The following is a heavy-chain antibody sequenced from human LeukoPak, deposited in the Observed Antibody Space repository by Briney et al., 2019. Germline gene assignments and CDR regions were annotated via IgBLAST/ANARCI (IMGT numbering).Heavy chain of an antibody. CDR2: IYPGDSDT. CDR1: GYSFTSYW. J-gene: IGHJ4*02. V-gene: IGHV5-51*01. D-gene: IGHD2-2*01. Sequence: GESLKISCKGSGYSFTSYWIGWVRQMPGKGLEWMGIIYPGDSDTRYSPSFQGQVTISADKSISTAYLQWSSLKAPDTAMYYCAIIVVVPAAIGGSEYYFDYWGRGTLVTVSS. CDR3: AIIVVVPAAIGGSEYYFDY.